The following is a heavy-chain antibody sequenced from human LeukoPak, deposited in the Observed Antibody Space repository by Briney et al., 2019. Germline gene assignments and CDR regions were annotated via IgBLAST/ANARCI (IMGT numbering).Heavy chain of an antibody. CDR3: ARDPSYYYGSGSERPNHY. V-gene: IGHV3-21*01. Sequence: GGSLRLSCAASGFTFSSYSMNWVRQAPGKGLEWVSSISSSSSYIYYADSVKGRFTISRDNAKNSLYLQMNSLRAEDTAVYYCARDPSYYYGSGSERPNHYWGQGTLVTVSS. J-gene: IGHJ4*02. D-gene: IGHD3-10*01. CDR2: ISSSSSYI. CDR1: GFTFSSYS.